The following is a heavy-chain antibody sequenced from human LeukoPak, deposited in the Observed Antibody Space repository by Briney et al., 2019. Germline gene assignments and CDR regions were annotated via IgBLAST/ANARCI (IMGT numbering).Heavy chain of an antibody. CDR2: IIPIFGTA. CDR3: AKDGYAPSNAYSGYDSY. CDR1: GGTFSSYA. V-gene: IGHV1-69*05. J-gene: IGHJ4*02. Sequence: GASVKVSCKASGGTFSSYAISWVRQAPGQGLEWMGRIIPIFGTANYAQKFQGRVTITTDESTSTAYMELSSLRAEDTAVYYCAKDGYAPSNAYSGYDSYWGQGTLVTVSS. D-gene: IGHD5-12*01.